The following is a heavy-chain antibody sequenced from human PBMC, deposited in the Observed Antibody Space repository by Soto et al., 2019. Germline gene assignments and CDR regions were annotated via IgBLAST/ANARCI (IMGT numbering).Heavy chain of an antibody. D-gene: IGHD1-20*01. CDR1: GGSISSGGYY. Sequence: PSETLSLTCTVSGGSISSGGYYWSWIRQHPGKGLEWIGYIYYSGSTYYNPSLKSRVTISVDTSKNQFSLKLSSVTAADTAVYYCATLSITGTSFDYWGQVTLVTLSS. CDR3: ATLSITGTSFDY. CDR2: IYYSGST. V-gene: IGHV4-31*03. J-gene: IGHJ4*02.